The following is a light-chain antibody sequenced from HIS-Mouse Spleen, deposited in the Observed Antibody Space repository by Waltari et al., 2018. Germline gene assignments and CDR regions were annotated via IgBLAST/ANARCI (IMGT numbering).Light chain of an antibody. CDR2: EGS. V-gene: IGLV2-23*01. Sequence: QSALTQPASVSGSPGQSITIPSTGTSSDVGTYNLVPWYQQHPGKAPKLMIYEGSKRPSGVSNRFSGSKSGNTASLTISGLQAEDEADYYCCSYAGSSTWVFGGGTKLTVL. CDR3: CSYAGSSTWV. J-gene: IGLJ3*02. CDR1: SSDVGTYNL.